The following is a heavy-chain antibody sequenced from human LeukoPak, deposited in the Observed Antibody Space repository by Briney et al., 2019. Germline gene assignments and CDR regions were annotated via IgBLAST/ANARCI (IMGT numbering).Heavy chain of an antibody. CDR2: MNPNSGNT. CDR3: VRSYYDFWSGYSLDAFDI. Sequence: ASVKVSCKASGYTFTSYDINWVRQATGQGLEWMGWMNPNSGNTGYAQKFQGRVTITRNTSISTAYMELSSLRSEDTAVYYCVRSYYDFWSGYSLDAFDIWGQGTMVTVSS. CDR1: GYTFTSYD. D-gene: IGHD3-3*01. J-gene: IGHJ3*02. V-gene: IGHV1-8*03.